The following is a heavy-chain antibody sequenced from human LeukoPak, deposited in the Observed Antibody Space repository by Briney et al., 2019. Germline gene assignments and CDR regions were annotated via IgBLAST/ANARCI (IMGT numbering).Heavy chain of an antibody. J-gene: IGHJ3*02. CDR1: GFIVSSNY. CDR3: AKKDRDSSSWHDAFDI. Sequence: GGSLRLSCVVSGFIVSSNYMSWVRQAPGKGLEWVSIIYSSGSTYYADSVKGRFTISRDNSKNTLYLQMNSLKAEDTAVYYCAKKDRDSSSWHDAFDIWGQGTMVTVSS. CDR2: IYSSGST. D-gene: IGHD6-13*01. V-gene: IGHV3-66*01.